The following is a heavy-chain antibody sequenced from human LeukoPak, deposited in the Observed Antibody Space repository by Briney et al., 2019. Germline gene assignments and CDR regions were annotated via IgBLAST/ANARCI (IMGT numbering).Heavy chain of an antibody. V-gene: IGHV4-38-2*02. CDR2: IYHSGST. Sequence: SETLSLTCTVSGYSISSGYYWGWIRQPPGKGLEWIGSIYHSGSTYYNPSLKSRVTISVDTSKNQFSLKLSSVTAADTAVYYCAREYGSGSYYYYYMDVWGKGTTVTVSS. CDR3: AREYGSGSYYYYYMDV. J-gene: IGHJ6*03. CDR1: GYSISSGYY. D-gene: IGHD3-10*01.